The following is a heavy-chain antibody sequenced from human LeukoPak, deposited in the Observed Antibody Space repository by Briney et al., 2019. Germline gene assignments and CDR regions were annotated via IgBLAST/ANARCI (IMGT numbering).Heavy chain of an antibody. J-gene: IGHJ6*02. V-gene: IGHV4-59*01. CDR3: ARGVGGSGSYYYYGMDV. CDR2: IYYRGST. D-gene: IGHD3-10*01. CDR1: GGSISNYY. Sequence: SETLSLTCTVSGGSISNYYWSWIRQPPGKGLEWIGYIYYRGSTNYNPSLKSRVTISVDVSVNRFSLKLSSVTAADTAVYYCARGVGGSGSYYYYGMDVWGQGTTVTVSS.